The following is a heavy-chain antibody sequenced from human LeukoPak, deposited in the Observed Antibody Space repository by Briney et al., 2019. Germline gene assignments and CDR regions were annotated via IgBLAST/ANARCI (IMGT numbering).Heavy chain of an antibody. CDR3: GRVSSPWSPRDAFDI. CDR1: GDSVSSNSAA. D-gene: IGHD1-26*01. V-gene: IGHV6-1*01. Sequence: SQTLSLTCAISGDSVSSNSAAWNWIRQSPPRGLEWLGRTYYRSKWYNDYAVSVKSRITINSATSKNQFSLQLNSVTPEDTAVYYCGRVSSPWSPRDAFDIWGQGTMVTVSP. J-gene: IGHJ3*02. CDR2: TYYRSKWYN.